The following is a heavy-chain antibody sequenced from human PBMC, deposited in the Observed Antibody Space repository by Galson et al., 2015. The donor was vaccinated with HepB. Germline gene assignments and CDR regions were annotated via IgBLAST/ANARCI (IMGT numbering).Heavy chain of an antibody. J-gene: IGHJ5*02. V-gene: IGHV3-11*06. CDR1: GFTFSDYY. CDR2: ISSSSSYT. Sequence: SLRLSCAGSGFTFSDYYMSWIRQAPGKGLEWVSYISSSSSYTNYADSVKGRFTISRDNAKNSLYLQMNSLRAEDTAVYYCARAYSSSWYGFDPWGQGTLVTVSS. CDR3: ARAYSSSWYGFDP. D-gene: IGHD6-13*01.